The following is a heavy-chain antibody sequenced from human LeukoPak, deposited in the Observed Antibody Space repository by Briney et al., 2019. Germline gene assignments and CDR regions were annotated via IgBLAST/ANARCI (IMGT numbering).Heavy chain of an antibody. D-gene: IGHD4-23*01. Sequence: SETLSLTCTVSGGSISSYYWSWIRQPPGKGLEYIGYVYYNERTNYNLSLKSRVTISIDTSKNQFSLKLSSVTAADTAVYYCASFSDYGGNFFDYWGQGTLVTVSS. V-gene: IGHV4-59*08. CDR2: VYYNERT. CDR3: ASFSDYGGNFFDY. J-gene: IGHJ4*02. CDR1: GGSISSYY.